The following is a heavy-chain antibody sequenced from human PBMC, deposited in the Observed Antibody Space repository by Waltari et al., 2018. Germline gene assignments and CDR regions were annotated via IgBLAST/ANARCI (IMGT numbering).Heavy chain of an antibody. V-gene: IGHV3-23*01. CDR1: GFTFTTSA. CDR3: AKGVLVVTAPFDY. Sequence: EVQLFESGVGLVQPGGSLRISGAAPGFTFTTSAMCRFLQAPGQVLEWVSASSGSGGSTYYADSVKGRFTISSDNSKNTLYLQMNSLRAEDTAVYYCAKGVLVVTAPFDYWGQGTLVTVSS. D-gene: IGHD2-21*02. CDR2: SSGSGGST. J-gene: IGHJ4*02.